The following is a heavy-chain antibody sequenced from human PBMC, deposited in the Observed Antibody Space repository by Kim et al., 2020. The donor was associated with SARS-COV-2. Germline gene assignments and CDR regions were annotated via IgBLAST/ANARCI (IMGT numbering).Heavy chain of an antibody. CDR3: ARGRYGWGTNRPLDP. Sequence: ESVKGRCTISRENSKNTLYLQMNSLRVEDSAVYYCARGRYGWGTNRPLDPWGQGTLVIVSS. V-gene: IGHV3-30*07. J-gene: IGHJ5*02. D-gene: IGHD3-10*01.